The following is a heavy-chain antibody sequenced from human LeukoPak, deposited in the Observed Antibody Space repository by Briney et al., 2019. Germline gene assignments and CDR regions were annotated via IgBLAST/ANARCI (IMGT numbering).Heavy chain of an antibody. CDR2: IHNSGTT. CDR1: GGPFSGYF. D-gene: IGHD3-10*01. CDR3: ARGYYYNLGSFPFDF. J-gene: IGHJ4*02. V-gene: IGHV4-34*01. Sequence: SETLSLTCAVSGGPFSGYFWSWIRQSSGKGLEWAGEIHNSGTTNYNPSLNSRVTISEDTSKNQFYLNLSSVTAADTAVYYCARGYYYNLGSFPFDFWGQGTLVTVSS.